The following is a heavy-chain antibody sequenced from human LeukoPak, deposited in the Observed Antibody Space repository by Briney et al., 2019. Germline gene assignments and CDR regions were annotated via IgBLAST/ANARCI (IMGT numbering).Heavy chain of an antibody. V-gene: IGHV3-30*04. CDR1: GFTFSSYA. Sequence: PGGSLRLSCAASGFTFSSYAMHWVRQAPGKGLEWVAVISYDGSNKYYADSVKGRFTISRDNSKNTLYLQMNSLRAEDTAVYYCARSRSSGGSPGNLDYWGQGTLVTVSS. J-gene: IGHJ4*02. D-gene: IGHD1-26*01. CDR2: ISYDGSNK. CDR3: ARSRSSGGSPGNLDY.